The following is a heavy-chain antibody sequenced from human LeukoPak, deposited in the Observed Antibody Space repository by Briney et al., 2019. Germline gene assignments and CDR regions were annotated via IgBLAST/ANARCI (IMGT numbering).Heavy chain of an antibody. D-gene: IGHD6-13*01. V-gene: IGHV4-4*07. J-gene: IGHJ2*01. Sequence: SETLSPTCTVSGGSISSYYWSWIRQPAGKGLEWIGRIYTSGSTNYNPSLKSRVTMSVDTSKNQFSLKLSSVTAADTAVYYCARAIIAAAGIYFDLWGRGTLVTVSS. CDR2: IYTSGST. CDR1: GGSISSYY. CDR3: ARAIIAAAGIYFDL.